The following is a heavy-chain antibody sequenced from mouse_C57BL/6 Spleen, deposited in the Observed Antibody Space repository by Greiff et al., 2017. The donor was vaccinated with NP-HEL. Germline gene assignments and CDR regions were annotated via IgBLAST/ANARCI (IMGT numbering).Heavy chain of an antibody. J-gene: IGHJ3*01. D-gene: IGHD2-3*01. Sequence: VQLQQPGTELVKPGASVKLSCKASGYTFTSYWMHWVKQRPGQGLEWIGNINPSNGGTNYNEKFKSKATLTVDKSSSTAYMQLSSLTSEASAVYYCARDLYDGYRFFAYWGQGTLVTVSA. CDR3: ARDLYDGYRFFAY. V-gene: IGHV1-53*01. CDR2: INPSNGGT. CDR1: GYTFTSYW.